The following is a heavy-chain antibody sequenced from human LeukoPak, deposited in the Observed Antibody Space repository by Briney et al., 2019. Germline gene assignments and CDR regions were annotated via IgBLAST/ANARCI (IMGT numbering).Heavy chain of an antibody. CDR3: AGDGGVVVVVDAISGDAFDI. Sequence: SVKVSCKPSVCTFSRYAISWVRPAPGQGREWMGRIILILGIANYAQKFQGRVTITADKTTSTAYMPLSRRRYEDPAGCYGAGDGGVVVVVDAISGDAFDIWGQGTMVTVSS. J-gene: IGHJ3*02. V-gene: IGHV1-69*04. CDR2: IILILGIA. D-gene: IGHD2-15*01. CDR1: VCTFSRYA.